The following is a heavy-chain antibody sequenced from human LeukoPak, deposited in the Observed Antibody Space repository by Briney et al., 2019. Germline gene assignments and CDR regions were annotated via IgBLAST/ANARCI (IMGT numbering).Heavy chain of an antibody. CDR2: IYYSGST. CDR3: AREQPRPRRTVTLYYFDY. V-gene: IGHV4-59*01. CDR1: GGSISSYY. Sequence: PSETLSLTCTVSGGSISSYYWSWIRQPPGKGLEWIGYIYYSGSTNYNPSLKSRVTISVDTSKNQFSLKLSSVTAADTAVYYCAREQPRPRRTVTLYYFDYWGQGTLVTVSS. J-gene: IGHJ4*02. D-gene: IGHD4-17*01.